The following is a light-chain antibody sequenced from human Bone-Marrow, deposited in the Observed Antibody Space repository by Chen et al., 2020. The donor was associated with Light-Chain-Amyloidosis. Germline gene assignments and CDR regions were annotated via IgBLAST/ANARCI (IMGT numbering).Light chain of an antibody. CDR3: SSCTSTNTLV. V-gene: IGLV2-14*01. J-gene: IGLJ1*01. Sequence: QSALPQPASVSGSPGQSITIPCTGTSSDVGGDNHVSWYQPHPDQAPKLMIYEVTNRPSWVPDRFSGSKSDNTASLTISGLQTEDEADYFCSSCTSTNTLVFGSGTRVTVL. CDR1: SSDVGGDNH. CDR2: EVT.